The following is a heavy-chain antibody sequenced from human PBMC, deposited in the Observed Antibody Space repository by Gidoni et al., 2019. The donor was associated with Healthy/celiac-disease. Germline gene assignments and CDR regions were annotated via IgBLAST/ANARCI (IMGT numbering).Heavy chain of an antibody. V-gene: IGHV4-31*03. D-gene: IGHD1-26*01. CDR1: GGSISSGGYY. Sequence: QVQLQESGPGLVKPSQTLSLTCTVSGGSISSGGYYWSWIRQHPGKGLEGIGYIYYSGSTYYNPSLKSRVTISVDTSKNQFSLKLSSVTAADTAVYYCARDGASSGSYLGLDYWGQGTLVTVSS. J-gene: IGHJ4*02. CDR3: ARDGASSGSYLGLDY. CDR2: IYYSGST.